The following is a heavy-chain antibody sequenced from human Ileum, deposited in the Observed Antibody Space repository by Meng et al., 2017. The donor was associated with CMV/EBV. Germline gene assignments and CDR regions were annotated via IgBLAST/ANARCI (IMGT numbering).Heavy chain of an antibody. Sequence: GESLKISCAAPGFTFNTHWMHWVRQVPGKGLVWVARVSPDGLSPNYADSVRGRFTISRDNTNNILHLQMSSLGVDDTALYYCVRVGDGRASGNFDSWGQGTLVTVYS. J-gene: IGHJ4*02. D-gene: IGHD2-21*01. CDR1: GFTFNTHW. CDR2: VSPDGLSP. CDR3: VRVGDGRASGNFDS. V-gene: IGHV3-74*01.